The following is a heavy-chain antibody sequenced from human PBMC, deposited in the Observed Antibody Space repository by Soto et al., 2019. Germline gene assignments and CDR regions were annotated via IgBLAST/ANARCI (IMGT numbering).Heavy chain of an antibody. CDR2: IYYSGST. CDR3: GGGIAARPAPNFDY. D-gene: IGHD6-6*01. CDR1: DGSLSSSSYY. Sequence: PSETLSLTCTVSDGSLSSSSYYWGCIRQPPGKGLEWIGNIYYSGSTYYNPSLKSRVTISVDTSKNQFSLKLSSVTAADTAVYYCGGGIAARPAPNFDYWGQGTLVTVSS. V-gene: IGHV4-39*01. J-gene: IGHJ4*02.